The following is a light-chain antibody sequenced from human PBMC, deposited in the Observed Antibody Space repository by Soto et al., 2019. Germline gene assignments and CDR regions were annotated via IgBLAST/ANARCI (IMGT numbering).Light chain of an antibody. CDR2: DVS. CDR1: SSDVGGYDY. J-gene: IGLJ1*01. V-gene: IGLV2-14*03. CDR3: SSYTSSSTDV. Sequence: QSALTQPASVSASPGQSITISCTGTSSDVGGYDYVSWYQQHPGKAPKLIIYDVSDRPSGVSNRFSGSKSGNTASLTISGLQAEDEADYYCSSYTSSSTDVFGTGTKVTVL.